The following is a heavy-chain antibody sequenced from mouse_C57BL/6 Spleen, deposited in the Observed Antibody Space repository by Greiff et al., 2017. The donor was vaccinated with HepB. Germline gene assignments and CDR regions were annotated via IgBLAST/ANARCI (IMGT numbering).Heavy chain of an antibody. CDR1: GYTFTSYW. CDR3: ARDGTTVVVDY. J-gene: IGHJ2*01. CDR2: IHPNSGST. Sequence: QVQLQQPGAELVKPGASVKLSCKASGYTFTSYWLHWVKQRPGQGLEWIGMIHPNSGSTNYNEKFKSKATLTVDKSSSTAYMQLSSLTSEDSAVYYYARDGTTVVVDYWGQGTTLTVSS. V-gene: IGHV1-64*01. D-gene: IGHD1-1*01.